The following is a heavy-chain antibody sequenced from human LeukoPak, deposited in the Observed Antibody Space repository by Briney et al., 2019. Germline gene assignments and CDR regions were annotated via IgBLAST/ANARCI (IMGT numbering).Heavy chain of an antibody. CDR1: GGSIRISSYY. CDR3: VGLQWYNWFDP. CDR2: IYHSGST. Sequence: SETLSLTCTVSGGSIRISSYYWGWIRQPPGKGLEWIGSIYHSGSTYYNPSLKSRVTISVDTSKNQFSLKLSSVTAADTAVYYCVGLQWYNWFDPWGQGTLVTVSS. V-gene: IGHV4-39*07. D-gene: IGHD5-24*01. J-gene: IGHJ5*02.